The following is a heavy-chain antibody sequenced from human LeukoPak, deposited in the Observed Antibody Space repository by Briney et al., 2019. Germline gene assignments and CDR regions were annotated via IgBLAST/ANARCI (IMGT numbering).Heavy chain of an antibody. CDR2: ISSSGSTI. J-gene: IGHJ4*02. CDR3: ASYYYDSSGYPHFDY. Sequence: PGGSLRLSCAASGFTFSSYEMNWVRQAPGKGLEWVSYISSSGSTIYYADSVKGRFTISRDNAKNSLYLQMNSLRAEDAAVYYCASYYYDSSGYPHFDYWGQGTLVTVSS. D-gene: IGHD3-22*01. CDR1: GFTFSSYE. V-gene: IGHV3-48*03.